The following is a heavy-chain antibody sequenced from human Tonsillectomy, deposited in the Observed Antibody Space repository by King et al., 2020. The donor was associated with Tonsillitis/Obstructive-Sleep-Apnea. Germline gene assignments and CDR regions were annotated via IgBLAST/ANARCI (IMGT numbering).Heavy chain of an antibody. CDR3: ARLTLGAIFQSCRH. J-gene: IGHJ1*01. D-gene: IGHD3-16*01. V-gene: IGHV3-53*01. Sequence: VQLVESGGGLIQPGGSLRLSCAASGFTVSSNYMSWVRQAPGKGLEWVSVIYSGGSTYYADSVKGRFTISRDNSKNTLYLQMNSLRAEDTAVYYCARLTLGAIFQSCRHWGQGTLVTVSS. CDR2: IYSGGST. CDR1: GFTVSSNY.